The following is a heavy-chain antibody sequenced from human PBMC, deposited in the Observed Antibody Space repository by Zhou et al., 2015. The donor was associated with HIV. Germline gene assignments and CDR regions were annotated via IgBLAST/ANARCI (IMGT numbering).Heavy chain of an antibody. CDR3: ATHYYFDDSGYFPLDD. D-gene: IGHD3-22*01. CDR1: GGTFSTYS. Sequence: QLVQSGAEVKKPGSSVRVSCKASGGTFSTYSSDWGATGPPGQGLEWMGAIIPIFGTTHYAQKFQDRVTITADKSTNTAYMGLSSLTSDDTAVFYCATHYYFDDSGYFPLDDWGPGTLVTVSS. V-gene: IGHV1-69*06. CDR2: IIPIFGTT. J-gene: IGHJ4*02.